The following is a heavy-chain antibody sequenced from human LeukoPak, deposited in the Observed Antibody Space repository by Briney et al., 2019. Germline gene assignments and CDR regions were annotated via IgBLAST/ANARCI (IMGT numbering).Heavy chain of an antibody. D-gene: IGHD6-19*01. CDR3: ARGWPAFDI. CDR1: GGSISSGDYY. J-gene: IGHJ3*02. CDR2: IYYSGST. Sequence: PSQTLSLTCTVSGGSISSGDYYWSWIRQPPGKGLEWIGYIYYSGSTYYNPSLKSRVTISVDTSTNPFSLKLSSVTPAHTAVYYCARGWPAFDIWGQGTMVTVSS. V-gene: IGHV4-30-4*01.